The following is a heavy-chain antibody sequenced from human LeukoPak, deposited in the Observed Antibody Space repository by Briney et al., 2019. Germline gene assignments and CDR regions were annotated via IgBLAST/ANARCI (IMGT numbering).Heavy chain of an antibody. CDR3: AAIVVVVAATTKGWFDP. CDR2: IYYSGST. CDR1: GGSISSGGYY. Sequence: SETLSLTCTVSGGSISSGGYYWSWIRQHPGKGLEWIGYIYYSGSTYYNPSLKSRVTISVDTSKNQFSLKLSSVTAADTAVYYCAAIVVVVAATTKGWFDPWGQGTLVTVSS. J-gene: IGHJ5*02. V-gene: IGHV4-31*03. D-gene: IGHD2-15*01.